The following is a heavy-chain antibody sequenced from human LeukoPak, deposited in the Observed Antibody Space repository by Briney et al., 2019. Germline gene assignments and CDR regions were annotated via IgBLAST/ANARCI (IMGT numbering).Heavy chain of an antibody. CDR1: GGSISSYY. J-gene: IGHJ4*02. D-gene: IGHD3-16*01. CDR2: IYYSGST. CDR3: ARQYDYVWGSSPMSYFDY. V-gene: IGHV4-59*08. Sequence: SETLSLTCTVSGGSISSYYWSWIRQPPGKGLEWIGYIYYSGSTNYNPSLKSRVTISVDTSKNQFSLKLSSVTAADTAVYYCARQYDYVWGSSPMSYFDYWGQGTLVTVSS.